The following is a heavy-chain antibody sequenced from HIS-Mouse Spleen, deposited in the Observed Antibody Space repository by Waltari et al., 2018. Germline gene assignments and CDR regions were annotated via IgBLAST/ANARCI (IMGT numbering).Heavy chain of an antibody. CDR3: ARIAEGYSSGWYAFDY. Sequence: QVTLRESGPALVKPTQTLTLTCTFSGFSLSTSGMRVSWIRQPPGKALEWLARIDWDDDKYYSTSLKTRRTISKDTSKNQVVLTMTNMDPVDTATYYCARIAEGYSSGWYAFDYWGQGTLVTVSS. CDR1: GFSLSTSGMR. D-gene: IGHD6-19*01. V-gene: IGHV2-70*15. J-gene: IGHJ4*02. CDR2: IDWDDDK.